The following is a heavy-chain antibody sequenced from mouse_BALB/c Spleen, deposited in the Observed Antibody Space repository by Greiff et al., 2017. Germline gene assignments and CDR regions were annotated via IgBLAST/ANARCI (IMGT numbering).Heavy chain of an antibody. V-gene: IGHV1S22*01. J-gene: IGHJ3*01. CDR3: TRPNWV. D-gene: IGHD4-1*01. CDR1: GYTFTSYW. Sequence: LQQPGSELVRPGASVKLSCKASGYTFTSYWMHWVKQRPGQGLEWIGNIYPGSGSTNYDEKFKSKATLTVDTSSSTAYMQLSSLTSEDSAVYYCTRPNWVWGQGTLVTVSA. CDR2: IYPGSGST.